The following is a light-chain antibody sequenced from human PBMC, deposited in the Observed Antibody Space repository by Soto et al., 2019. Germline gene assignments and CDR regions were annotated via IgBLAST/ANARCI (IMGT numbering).Light chain of an antibody. V-gene: IGLV2-14*01. CDR2: SVS. CDR1: SSDIGAYDH. Sequence: QSALTQPASVSGSPGQSITISCSGTSSDIGAYDHVAWFQQFPGKTPKLIIYSVSNRPSGVSYRFSGSKSGNTASLTISGLQDEDEADYYCISYTVSRSYVFGTGTKLTVL. CDR3: ISYTVSRSYV. J-gene: IGLJ1*01.